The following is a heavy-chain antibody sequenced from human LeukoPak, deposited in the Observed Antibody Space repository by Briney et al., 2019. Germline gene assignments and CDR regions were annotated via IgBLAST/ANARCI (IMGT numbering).Heavy chain of an antibody. CDR3: ARGRGNSYV. CDR1: GFTFSTYW. CDR2: IKQKGSEK. V-gene: IGHV3-7*01. Sequence: GGSLRLSCAASGFTFSTYWMTWVRQAPGKGREWVGNIKQKGSEKYYVDSVKGRFTISRDNAKNSLYLQMNSLRAEDTAVYYCARGRGNSYVWGQGTMVSVSS. D-gene: IGHD5-18*01. J-gene: IGHJ3*01.